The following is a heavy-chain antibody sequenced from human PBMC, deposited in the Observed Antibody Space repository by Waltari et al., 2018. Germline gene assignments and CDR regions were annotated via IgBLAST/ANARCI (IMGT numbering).Heavy chain of an antibody. D-gene: IGHD6-19*01. J-gene: IGHJ6*02. CDR1: GFTFSSYW. CDR3: ARVIAVAGRSNYYYYGMDV. CDR2: IKQDGSEK. Sequence: EVQLVESGGGLVQPGGSLRLSCAASGFTFSSYWMSWVRQAQGKGREWVANIKQDGSEKYYVDSVKGRFTISRDNAKNSLYLQMNSLRAEDTAVYYCARVIAVAGRSNYYYYGMDVWGQGTTVTVSS. V-gene: IGHV3-7*04.